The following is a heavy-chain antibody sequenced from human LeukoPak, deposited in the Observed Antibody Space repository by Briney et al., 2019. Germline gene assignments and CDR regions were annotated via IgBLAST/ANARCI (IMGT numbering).Heavy chain of an antibody. D-gene: IGHD5-12*01. Sequence: GGSLRLSCAASGFTFTTNAMSWVRQAPGKGLEWVSAISGRTGATYYADSEKGRFTISRDNSKSTLYLQMDSLRAEDKAVYYCAKCGNSGCHLIDYWGQGTLVTVSS. V-gene: IGHV3-23*01. CDR1: GFTFTTNA. CDR3: AKCGNSGCHLIDY. CDR2: ISGRTGAT. J-gene: IGHJ4*02.